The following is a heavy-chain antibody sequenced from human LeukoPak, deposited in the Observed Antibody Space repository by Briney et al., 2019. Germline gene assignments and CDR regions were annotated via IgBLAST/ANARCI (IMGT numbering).Heavy chain of an antibody. CDR3: ARVWYSSSWSFYYYYYMDV. D-gene: IGHD6-13*01. V-gene: IGHV3-21*01. Sequence: GSLRLSCAASGFTFSSYSMNWVRQAPGKGLEWGSSISSSSSYIYYPDSVKGRFTVSRHNPKNSLYLQMNSLRAEDTAVYYCARVWYSSSWSFYYYYYMDVWGKGTTVTVSS. CDR1: GFTFSSYS. CDR2: ISSSSSYI. J-gene: IGHJ6*03.